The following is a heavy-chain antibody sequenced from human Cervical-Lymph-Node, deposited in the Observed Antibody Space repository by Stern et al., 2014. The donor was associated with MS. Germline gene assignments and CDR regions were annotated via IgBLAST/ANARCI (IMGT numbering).Heavy chain of an antibody. CDR3: ARVLSRDGYSPFVDD. CDR1: GYTFTDYF. J-gene: IGHJ4*02. CDR2: INPNGGAT. V-gene: IGHV1-2*02. Sequence: QLVQSGAEVKKPGASVKVSCRASGYTFTDYFLHWVRQAPGRGLEWLGWINPNGGATNYARNFQGRVTLTLDTSISTAYMELSSLRSDDTAVFYCARVLSRDGYSPFVDDWGQGTLVTVSS. D-gene: IGHD5-24*01.